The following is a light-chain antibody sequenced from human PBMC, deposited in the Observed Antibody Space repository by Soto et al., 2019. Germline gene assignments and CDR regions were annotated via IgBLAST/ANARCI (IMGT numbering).Light chain of an antibody. Sequence: QSALTQPPSASGSPGQSLTISCTGTSSDVGSYNYVSWFQQRPGKVPQLLIYEVNERPSGVPARFSGSKSGNTASLTVSGLQTEDEADYYCLSYAGNNKYVFGTGTKLTV. V-gene: IGLV2-8*01. CDR3: LSYAGNNKYV. CDR2: EVN. CDR1: SSDVGSYNY. J-gene: IGLJ1*01.